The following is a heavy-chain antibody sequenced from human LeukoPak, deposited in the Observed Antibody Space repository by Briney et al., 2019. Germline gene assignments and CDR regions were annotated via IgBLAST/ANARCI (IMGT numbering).Heavy chain of an antibody. V-gene: IGHV3-20*04. Sequence: PGRSLRLSCAASGFTFSSYGMHWVRQAPGKGLEWVADINWNGGNTNYADSVKGRFTISRDNTKHSLFLQMNTVTVEDTAFYYCVRGNYYFDYWAQGTLVTVSS. CDR1: GFTFSSYG. J-gene: IGHJ4*02. CDR3: VRGNYYFDY. CDR2: INWNGGNT.